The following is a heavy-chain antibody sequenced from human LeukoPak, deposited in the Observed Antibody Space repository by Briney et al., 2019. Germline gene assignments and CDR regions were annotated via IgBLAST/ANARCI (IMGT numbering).Heavy chain of an antibody. CDR3: ARLPCDPSGCHWENWFHP. CDR1: GYTFISNY. J-gene: IGHJ5*02. CDR2: INPNGGTT. V-gene: IGHV1-46*01. Sequence: ASVKVSCKASGYTFISNYIHWLRQSPGQGLEWMGMINPNGGTTSYAQKLQERGTMTRDTSTSTAYMELSSPLSEDTAVYYCARLPCDPSGCHWENWFHPWGQGTLVTVSS. D-gene: IGHD1-26*01.